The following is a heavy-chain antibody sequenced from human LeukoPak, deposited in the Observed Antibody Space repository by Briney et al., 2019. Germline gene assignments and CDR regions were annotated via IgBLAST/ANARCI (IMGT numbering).Heavy chain of an antibody. D-gene: IGHD3-22*01. CDR2: ITGSGDSA. J-gene: IGHJ4*02. V-gene: IGHV3-23*01. CDR1: GFTFTNYA. Sequence: GGSLRLSCAPSGFTFTNYAMSWVRQAPGKGLEWVSSITGSGDSAYYADSVKGRFTISRDNSKDTLYLQMTSLRAEDTAVYYCARAAYDSTGYLTLWGQGTLVTVSS. CDR3: ARAAYDSTGYLTL.